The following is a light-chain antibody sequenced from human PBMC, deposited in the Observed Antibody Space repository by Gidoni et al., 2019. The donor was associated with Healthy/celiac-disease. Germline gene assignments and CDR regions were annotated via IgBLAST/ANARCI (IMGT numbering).Light chain of an antibody. CDR1: QDISNY. CDR2: DAS. CDR3: QQYDNLLIT. V-gene: IGKV1-33*01. Sequence: IHMTHSPSSLSASVGDRVTITCQASQDISNYLNWYQQKPGKAPKLLIYDASNLETGVPSRFSGSGSGTDFTFTISSLQPEDIATYYCQQYDNLLITFGQGTRLEIK. J-gene: IGKJ5*01.